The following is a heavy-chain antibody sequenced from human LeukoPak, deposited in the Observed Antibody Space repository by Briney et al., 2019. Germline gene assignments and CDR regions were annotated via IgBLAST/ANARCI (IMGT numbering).Heavy chain of an antibody. V-gene: IGHV4-31*03. J-gene: IGHJ4*02. CDR1: GGSISSGGYY. Sequence: PSETLSLTCTVSGGSISSGGYYWSWIRQHPGKGLEWIGYIYYSGSTYYNPSLKSRVTISVDTSKNQFSLKLSSVTAADTAVYYCARVTGDGYGFDYWGQGTLVTVSS. CDR3: ARVTGDGYGFDY. CDR2: IYYSGST. D-gene: IGHD5-18*01.